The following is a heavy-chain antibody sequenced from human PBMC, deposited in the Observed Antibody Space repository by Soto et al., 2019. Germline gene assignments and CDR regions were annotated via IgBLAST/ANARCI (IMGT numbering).Heavy chain of an antibody. CDR2: IYYSGST. CDR1: GGSISSGGYY. Sequence: SETLSLTCTVSGGSISSGGYYWSWIRQHPGKGLEWIGYIYYSGSTYYNPSLKSRVTISVDTSKNQFSLKLSSVTAADTAVYYCARDGDSGSGDWGQGTLVTXSS. D-gene: IGHD5-12*01. V-gene: IGHV4-31*03. J-gene: IGHJ4*02. CDR3: ARDGDSGSGD.